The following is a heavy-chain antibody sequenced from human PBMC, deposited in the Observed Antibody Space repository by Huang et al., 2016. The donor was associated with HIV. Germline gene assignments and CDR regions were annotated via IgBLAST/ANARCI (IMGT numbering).Heavy chain of an antibody. D-gene: IGHD5-18*01. V-gene: IGHV3-23*01. J-gene: IGHJ4*02. Sequence: EVQLLESGGGLVQPGGSLRLSFAASGVTLSNYDIDMSWVRQGAGKGVEWVSSILGSDGNTYYADSGKVRFTISRDTSKNTLFLQMNRLRAEDTAVYYCAKGYPLNYFDYWGQGTLVTVSS. CDR1: GVTLSNYD. CDR2: ILGSDGNT. CDR3: AKGYPLNYFDY.